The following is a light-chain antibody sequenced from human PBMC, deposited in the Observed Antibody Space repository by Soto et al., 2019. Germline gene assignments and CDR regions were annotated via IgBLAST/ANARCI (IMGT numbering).Light chain of an antibody. CDR3: QYWSDYCWT. V-gene: IGKV1-5*03. CDR1: PSISSW. J-gene: IGKJ1*01. Sequence: DIQLTPSPSTLSTSVGDRVTISCRASPSISSWLAWYQQKPGKAPQLLIYNTSILESGVPPSFGGSGSGTEFTLTISSLQPDDFATYYCQYWSDYCWTFGQGTKVEIK. CDR2: NTS.